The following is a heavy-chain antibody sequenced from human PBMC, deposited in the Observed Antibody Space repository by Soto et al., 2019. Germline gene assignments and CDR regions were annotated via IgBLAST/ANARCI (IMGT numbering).Heavy chain of an antibody. V-gene: IGHV1-8*01. J-gene: IGHJ6*03. Sequence: QVQLVQSGAEVKKPGASVKVSCKASGYTFTSYDINWVRQATGQGLEWMGWMNPNSGNTGYAQKFPGRGTITRKTSLSTAYKELSRLRSEETAVYYCARGGRRIRGVIFLYYMDLWGKGTTVTVSS. CDR1: GYTFTSYD. CDR3: ARGGRRIRGVIFLYYMDL. CDR2: MNPNSGNT. D-gene: IGHD3-10*01.